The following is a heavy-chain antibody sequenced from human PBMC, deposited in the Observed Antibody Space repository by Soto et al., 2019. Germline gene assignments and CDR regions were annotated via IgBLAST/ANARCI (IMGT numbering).Heavy chain of an antibody. CDR1: GFNFSSYS. CDR3: ARDLKVAAAGTGYYYYGMDV. V-gene: IGHV3-21*01. CDR2: ISRSSSNI. J-gene: IGHJ6*02. D-gene: IGHD6-13*01. Sequence: EVQLVESGGGLVKPGGSLRLSCAASGFNFSSYSMYWVRQAPGKGLEWVSSISRSSSNIYYVDSVKGRFTISRDNAKNSLYLQMNSLRAEDTAVYYCARDLKVAAAGTGYYYYGMDVWGQGTTVTVSS.